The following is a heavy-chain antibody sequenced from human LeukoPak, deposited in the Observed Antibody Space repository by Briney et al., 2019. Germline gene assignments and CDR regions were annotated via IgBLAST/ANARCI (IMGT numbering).Heavy chain of an antibody. Sequence: GGSLRLSCAASGFTFSSYSMNWVRQAPGKGLEWVSYISSSGSTIYYADSVKGRFTISRDNAKNSLYLQMNSLRAEDTAVYYCARGIGYGLYYYGMDVWGQGTTVTVSS. J-gene: IGHJ6*02. CDR2: ISSSGSTI. V-gene: IGHV3-48*04. CDR3: ARGIGYGLYYYGMDV. CDR1: GFTFSSYS. D-gene: IGHD5-18*01.